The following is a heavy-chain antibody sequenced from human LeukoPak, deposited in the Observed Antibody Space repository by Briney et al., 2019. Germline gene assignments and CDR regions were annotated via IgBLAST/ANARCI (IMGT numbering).Heavy chain of an antibody. CDR2: IYYSGST. CDR3: ASYIVVVPAAINWFDP. J-gene: IGHJ5*02. V-gene: IGHV4-34*09. CDR1: GGSFSGYY. D-gene: IGHD2-2*02. Sequence: SETLSLTCAVYGGSFSGYYWSWIRQPPGKGLEWIGYIYYSGSTYYNPSLKSRVTISVDTSKNQFSLKLSSVTAADTAVYYCASYIVVVPAAINWFDPWGQGTLVTVSS.